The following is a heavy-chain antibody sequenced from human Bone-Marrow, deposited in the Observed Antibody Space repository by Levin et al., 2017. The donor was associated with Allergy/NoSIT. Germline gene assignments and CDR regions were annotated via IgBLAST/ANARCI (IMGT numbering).Heavy chain of an antibody. CDR1: GFTFSSYG. Sequence: GGSLRLSCAASGFTFSSYGMHWVRQAPGKGLEWVAIISYDGSKNYYADSVKGRFTTSRDNSKNTLYLQMNSLRTEDTAVYYCAKDKERSSSDYYFDYWGQGTQVTVSS. CDR3: AKDKERSSSDYYFDY. CDR2: ISYDGSKN. D-gene: IGHD6-13*01. V-gene: IGHV3-30*18. J-gene: IGHJ4*02.